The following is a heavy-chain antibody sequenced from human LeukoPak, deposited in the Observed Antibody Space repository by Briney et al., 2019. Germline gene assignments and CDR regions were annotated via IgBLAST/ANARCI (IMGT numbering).Heavy chain of an antibody. D-gene: IGHD3-10*01. V-gene: IGHV3-74*01. CDR1: GFTFSNYW. J-gene: IGHJ3*02. CDR3: AKRTLLLWFGFSDI. Sequence: GGSLRLSCAASGFTFSNYWMHWVRQVPGKGLVWVSRINSAGSSTNYADSVKGRFTISRDNAKNTLYLQMNSLRVEDTAVYYCAKRTLLLWFGFSDIWGQGTMVTVSS. CDR2: INSAGSST.